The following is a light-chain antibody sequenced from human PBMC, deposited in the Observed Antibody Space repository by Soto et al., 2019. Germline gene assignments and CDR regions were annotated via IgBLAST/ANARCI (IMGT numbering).Light chain of an antibody. CDR2: DVS. V-gene: IGLV2-14*03. Sequence: QSVLTQPASVSGSPGQSITISCTGSSSDIGGYNFVSWYQLLPGEAPKLIIYDVSYRPSGVSGRFSGSKSDNTASLTISGLRAEDEADYYCSSYTTGSTLFGTGTKVTV. J-gene: IGLJ1*01. CDR1: SSDIGGYNF. CDR3: SSYTTGSTL.